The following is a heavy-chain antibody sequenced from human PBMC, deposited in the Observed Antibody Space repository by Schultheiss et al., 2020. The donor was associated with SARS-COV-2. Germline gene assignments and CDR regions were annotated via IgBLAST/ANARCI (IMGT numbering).Heavy chain of an antibody. CDR2: INHSGST. Sequence: SETLSLTCTVSGGSMNTYYWSWIRQPPGKGLEWIGEINHSGSTNYNPSLKSRVTISVDTSKNQFSLKLSSVTAADTAVYYCARVDSGSYSNFDYWGQGTLVTVSS. V-gene: IGHV4-34*01. J-gene: IGHJ4*02. D-gene: IGHD1-26*01. CDR1: GGSMNTYY. CDR3: ARVDSGSYSNFDY.